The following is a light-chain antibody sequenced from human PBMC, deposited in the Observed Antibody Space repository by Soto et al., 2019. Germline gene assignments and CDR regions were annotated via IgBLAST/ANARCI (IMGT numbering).Light chain of an antibody. CDR2: GAS. Sequence: MHQSPSSLSATPDASVTITCRASQSLTRNLAWYQHKPGQSPRLLIYGASARATGIPARFSGGGSGAEYTLTISSLESEDFAVYYCQQYDKWPRTFGQGTKVDI. J-gene: IGKJ1*01. V-gene: IGKV3-15*01. CDR3: QQYDKWPRT. CDR1: QSLTRN.